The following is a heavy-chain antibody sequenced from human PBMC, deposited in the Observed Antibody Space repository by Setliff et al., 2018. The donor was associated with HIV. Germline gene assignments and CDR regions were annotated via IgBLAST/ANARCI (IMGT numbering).Heavy chain of an antibody. Sequence: SETLSLTCTVSGGSISSSSYYWGWIRQPPGKGLEWIGYIFYTGSTYYNPSLKSRVTISVDTSKNHFSLRLSHVTAADTAVYYRARQGAVTGHSFDYWGQGALVTVSS. CDR1: GGSISSSSYY. CDR3: ARQGAVTGHSFDY. J-gene: IGHJ4*02. D-gene: IGHD6-19*01. V-gene: IGHV4-39*01. CDR2: IFYTGST.